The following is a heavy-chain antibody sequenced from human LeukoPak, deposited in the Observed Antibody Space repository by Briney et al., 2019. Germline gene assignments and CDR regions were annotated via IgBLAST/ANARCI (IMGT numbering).Heavy chain of an antibody. CDR3: ARDSEVGATKGGHYFDY. D-gene: IGHD1-26*01. J-gene: IGHJ4*02. CDR2: IIPILGIA. Sequence: SVKVSCKASGGTFSSYAISWVRQAPGQGLEWMGRIIPILGIANYAQKFQGRVTITADKSTSTAYMELSSLRSEDTAVYYCARDSEVGATKGGHYFDYWGQETLVTVSS. V-gene: IGHV1-69*04. CDR1: GGTFSSYA.